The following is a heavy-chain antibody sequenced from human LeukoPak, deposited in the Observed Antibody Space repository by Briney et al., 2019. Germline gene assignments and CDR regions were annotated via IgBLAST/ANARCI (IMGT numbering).Heavy chain of an antibody. Sequence: GGSLRLSCVTSGSTFSTYAMSWVRQAPGKGLEWVCSISNTGGFTYHADSMKGRFTISRDNSKNTLFLQMKSLRGDDTAVYYCATGGSMAHEGIHSWGQGTLVIVSS. CDR2: ISNTGGFT. D-gene: IGHD2/OR15-2a*01. CDR1: GSTFSTYA. CDR3: ATGGSMAHEGIHS. V-gene: IGHV3-23*01. J-gene: IGHJ4*02.